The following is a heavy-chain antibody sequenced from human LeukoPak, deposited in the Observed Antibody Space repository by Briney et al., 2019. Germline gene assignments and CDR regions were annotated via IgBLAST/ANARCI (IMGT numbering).Heavy chain of an antibody. CDR1: GFTFSSYA. Sequence: PGGSLRLSCAASGFTFSSYAMSWVRQAPGKGLVWVSAISGSGGSTYYADPVKGRFTISRDNSKNTLYLQMNSLRAEDTAVYYCARDPYSGGYGAYYYYYMDVWGKGTTVTVSS. D-gene: IGHD6-19*01. CDR2: ISGSGGST. CDR3: ARDPYSGGYGAYYYYYMDV. V-gene: IGHV3-23*01. J-gene: IGHJ6*03.